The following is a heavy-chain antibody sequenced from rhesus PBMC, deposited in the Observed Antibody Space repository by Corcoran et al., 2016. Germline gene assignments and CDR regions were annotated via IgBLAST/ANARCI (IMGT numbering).Heavy chain of an antibody. J-gene: IGHJ2*01. V-gene: IGHV4-80*01. D-gene: IGHD6-25*01. CDR2: INCNSGST. CDR3: ARAYSGSLYWYFDL. Sequence: QVQLQESGPGLVKPSETLSLTCSVSGGSFSSYWWSWIRQPPGKGLEGIGGINCNSGSTNYNPSPKSRVTISKAPSKNQFSLKLSSVTAADTAVYYCARAYSGSLYWYFDLWGPGTPITISS. CDR1: GGSFSSYW.